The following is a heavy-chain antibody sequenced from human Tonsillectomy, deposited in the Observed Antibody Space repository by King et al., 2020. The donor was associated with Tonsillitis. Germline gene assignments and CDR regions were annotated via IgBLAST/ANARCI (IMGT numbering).Heavy chain of an antibody. CDR2: TYYMSKWYN. CDR1: GDSVSSNTVA. V-gene: IGHV6-1*01. D-gene: IGHD3-16*01. J-gene: IGHJ4*02. Sequence: VQLQQSGPGLVKPSQTLSLTCAISGDSVSSNTVAWNWIRQSPSRGLEWLGRTYYMSKWYNDYGVSVKSRLTINPDTSKNQFSLQLNSVNFEDTAVYYCASARHGANFDYWGQGTLVTVSP. CDR3: ASARHGANFDY.